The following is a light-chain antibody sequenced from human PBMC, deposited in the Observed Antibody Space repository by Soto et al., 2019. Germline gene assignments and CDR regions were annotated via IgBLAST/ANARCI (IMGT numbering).Light chain of an antibody. CDR1: QSLTNSF. J-gene: IGKJ5*01. CDR2: DTS. CDR3: QQYGTSEII. Sequence: VLTQSPGTLSLSPGERATLSCRASQSLTNSFIAWYQQKPGQAPRLLIYDTSSRASGIPDRFSGSGSGTDFTLTISRLEPEDFAVFYCQQYGTSEIIFGQGTRREIK. V-gene: IGKV3-20*01.